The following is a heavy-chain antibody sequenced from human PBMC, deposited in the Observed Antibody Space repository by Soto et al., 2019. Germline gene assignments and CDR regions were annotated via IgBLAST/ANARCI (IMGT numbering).Heavy chain of an antibody. Sequence: QVHLEQSGIEVKKPGASVKVTCKASGYTFHNFGISWVRQAPGQGLEWMGWISTYNDNTNYAQNFQGRVTMTTDTSTSTACMELRSLRPDDTAVYYCARLRYSGYHTHFCYGGDVWGQGTTVSVSS. J-gene: IGHJ6*02. CDR2: ISTYNDNT. CDR1: GYTFHNFG. CDR3: ARLRYSGYHTHFCYGGDV. D-gene: IGHD5-12*01. V-gene: IGHV1-18*01.